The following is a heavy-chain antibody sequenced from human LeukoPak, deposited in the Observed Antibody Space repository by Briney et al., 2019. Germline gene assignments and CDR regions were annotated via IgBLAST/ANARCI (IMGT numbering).Heavy chain of an antibody. Sequence: ASVKVSCKASGYTFTSYGISWVRQAPGQGLEWMGWSSGYNGNTNYAQKLQGRVTMTTDTSTSTAYMELRSLRSDDTAVYYCARDGAGDYDILTGFGLWGQGTLVTVSS. CDR3: ARDGAGDYDILTGFGL. CDR1: GYTFTSYG. V-gene: IGHV1-18*01. J-gene: IGHJ4*02. D-gene: IGHD3-9*01. CDR2: SSGYNGNT.